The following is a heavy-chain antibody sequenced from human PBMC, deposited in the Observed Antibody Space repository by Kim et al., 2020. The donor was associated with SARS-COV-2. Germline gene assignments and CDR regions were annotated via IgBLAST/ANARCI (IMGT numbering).Heavy chain of an antibody. CDR1: GGSISSGGYY. J-gene: IGHJ6*02. V-gene: IGHV4-31*03. CDR2: IYYSGST. Sequence: SETLSLTCTVSGGSISSGGYYWSWIRQHPGKGLEWIGYIYYSGSTYYNPSLKSRVTISVDTSKNQFSLKLSSVTAADTAVYYCARTPDYDYSSQGKEYTGMDVWGQGTTVTVSS. CDR3: ARTPDYDYSSQGKEYTGMDV. D-gene: IGHD3-3*01.